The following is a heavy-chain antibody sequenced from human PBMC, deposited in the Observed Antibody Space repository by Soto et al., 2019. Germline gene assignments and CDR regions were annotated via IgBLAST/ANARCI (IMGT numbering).Heavy chain of an antibody. V-gene: IGHV1-18*01. CDR2: ISAYNGNT. J-gene: IGHJ6*02. CDR1: GYTFTSYG. CDR3: AREDIVVVPAAMPQAYYYYGMDV. D-gene: IGHD2-2*01. Sequence: ASVQVSCKASGYTFTSYGISWVRQAPGQGLEWMGWISAYNGNTNYAQKLQGRVTMTTDTSTSTAYMELRSLRSDDTAVYYCAREDIVVVPAAMPQAYYYYGMDVWGQGTTVTVSS.